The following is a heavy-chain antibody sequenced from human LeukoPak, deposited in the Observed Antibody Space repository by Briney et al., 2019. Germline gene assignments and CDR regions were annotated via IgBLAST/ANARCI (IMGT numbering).Heavy chain of an antibody. J-gene: IGHJ4*02. CDR1: GFTFSGSA. CDR3: TCGSSSSGWYDPYYFDY. V-gene: IGHV3-73*01. CDR2: IRSKANSYAT. Sequence: GGSLRLSCAASGFTFSGSAMHWVRQASGKGLEWVGRIRSKANSYATAYAASVKGRFTISRDDSKNTAYLQMNSLKTEDTAVYYCTCGSSSSGWYDPYYFDYWGQGTLVTVSS. D-gene: IGHD6-19*01.